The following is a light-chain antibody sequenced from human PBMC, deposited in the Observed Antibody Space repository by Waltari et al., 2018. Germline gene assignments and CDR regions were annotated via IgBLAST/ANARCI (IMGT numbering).Light chain of an antibody. CDR1: QSVSSIY. Sequence: EIVLTQSPATLSLPPGERATLSCRASQSVSSIYLAWYQQKPGQAPRLLIYGASSRATGIPDRFSGSGSGTDFTLTISRLEPEDFAVYYCQQYGSSLFTFGGGTKVEIK. CDR2: GAS. J-gene: IGKJ4*01. V-gene: IGKV3-20*01. CDR3: QQYGSSLFT.